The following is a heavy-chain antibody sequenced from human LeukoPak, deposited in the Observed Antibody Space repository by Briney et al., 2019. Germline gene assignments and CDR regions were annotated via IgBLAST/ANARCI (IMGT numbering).Heavy chain of an antibody. Sequence: SETLSLTCAVYGGSFSGYYWSWIRQPPGQGLEWIGEINHSGSTNYNPSLKSRVTISVDTSKNQFSLKLSSATGAHRAVYYCARAQPYSSGWYDAFDIWGQGTMVTVSS. CDR3: ARAQPYSSGWYDAFDI. V-gene: IGHV4-34*01. CDR2: INHSGST. CDR1: GGSFSGYY. D-gene: IGHD6-19*01. J-gene: IGHJ3*02.